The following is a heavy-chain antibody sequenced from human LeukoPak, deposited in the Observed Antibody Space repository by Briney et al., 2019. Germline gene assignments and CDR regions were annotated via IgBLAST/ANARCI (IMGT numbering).Heavy chain of an antibody. Sequence: SETLSLTCAVYGGSFSGYYWSWLRQPPGKGLEWIGEINHSGSTNYNPSLKSRVTISVDTSKNQFSLKLSSVTTADTAVYYCARGLTGEYYFDYWGQGTLVTVSS. J-gene: IGHJ4*02. V-gene: IGHV4-34*01. CDR1: GGSFSGYY. CDR3: ARGLTGEYYFDY. CDR2: INHSGST. D-gene: IGHD7-27*01.